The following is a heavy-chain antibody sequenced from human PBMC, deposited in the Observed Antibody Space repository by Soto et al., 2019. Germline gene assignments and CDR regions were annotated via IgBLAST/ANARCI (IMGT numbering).Heavy chain of an antibody. CDR1: GNTFSSYT. D-gene: IGHD2-21*02. J-gene: IGHJ4*02. Sequence: QVQLGQSGAEVKKPGSSVNVSCKASGNTFSSYTISWVRQAPGQGLEWMGRIIPILGVAKYAQKFQGRVTITADKSTSTAYMELTSLRSEDTAVYYSAIDPPSTAHWGQGTLVTVSS. CDR2: IIPILGVA. V-gene: IGHV1-69*08. CDR3: AIDPPSTAH.